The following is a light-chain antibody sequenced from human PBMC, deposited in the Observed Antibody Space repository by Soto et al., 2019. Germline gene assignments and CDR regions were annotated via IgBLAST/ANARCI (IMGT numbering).Light chain of an antibody. J-gene: IGKJ4*01. Sequence: IQMTQSPSSLSASVGDRVTITCRASQSIGTYLNWYHQKPGKAPKLLVYAASSLQSGVPLRSSGSGTGTDFTLTTSDLQPEDSATYFCQPSHSSLATFGGRTKVEIK. CDR2: AAS. CDR1: QSIGTY. CDR3: QPSHSSLAT. V-gene: IGKV1-39*01.